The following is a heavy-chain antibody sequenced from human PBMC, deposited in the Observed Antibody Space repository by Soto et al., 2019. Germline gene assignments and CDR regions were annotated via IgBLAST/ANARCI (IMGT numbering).Heavy chain of an antibody. Sequence: QLQLQESGPGLVKPSETLSLTCTVSGGSISSSSYYWGWIRQPPGKGLEWIGSIYYSGSTYYNPSLRGTVTISADTSKNQFSLKLSSVTAADTAVYYCARHTPAICISDHWGQGTLVTVSS. V-gene: IGHV4-39*01. D-gene: IGHD2-15*01. J-gene: IGHJ4*02. CDR3: ARHTPAICISDH. CDR1: GGSISSSSYY. CDR2: IYYSGST.